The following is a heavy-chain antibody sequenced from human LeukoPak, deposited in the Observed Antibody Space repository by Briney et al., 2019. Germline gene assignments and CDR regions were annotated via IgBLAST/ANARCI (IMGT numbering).Heavy chain of an antibody. Sequence: GRSLRLSCAASGFTFSSYGMHWVRQAPGKGLEWVAVIWYDGSNKYYADSVKGRFTISRDNSKNTLYLQMNSLRAEDTAVYYCARVPGYYYGMDVWGQGTTVTVSS. CDR1: GFTFSSYG. CDR3: ARVPGYYYGMDV. V-gene: IGHV3-33*01. J-gene: IGHJ6*02. D-gene: IGHD3-10*01. CDR2: IWYDGSNK.